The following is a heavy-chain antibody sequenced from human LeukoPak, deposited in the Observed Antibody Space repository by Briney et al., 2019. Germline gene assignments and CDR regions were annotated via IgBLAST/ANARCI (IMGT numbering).Heavy chain of an antibody. V-gene: IGHV4-39*01. J-gene: IGHJ4*02. CDR2: ISYSGST. D-gene: IGHD3-16*01. CDR3: AGGPLEEYYFDY. Sequence: SETLSLTCTVSGGSISSNTYFWGWIRQPPGKGLEWIVSISYSGSTYYNPSLKSRVTISVDTSKNQFSLKLSSVTAADTAVYYCAGGPLEEYYFDYWGQGTLVTVSS. CDR1: GGSISSNTYF.